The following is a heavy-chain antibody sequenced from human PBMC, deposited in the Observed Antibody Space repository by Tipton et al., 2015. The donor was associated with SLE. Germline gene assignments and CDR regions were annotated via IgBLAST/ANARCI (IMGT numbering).Heavy chain of an antibody. D-gene: IGHD3-10*01. CDR3: ARDTRGQHACGAFDF. V-gene: IGHV3-33*01. J-gene: IGHJ3*01. CDR1: GFTFSSYG. CDR2: IWYDGSYK. Sequence: SGFTFSSYGMHWVRQAPGKGLGGVAGIWYDGSYKYYADSGKGRFTISRDNFKNTQYLRMNSLRAEDTAVYYFARDTRGQHACGAFDFWGQGTMVTVSS.